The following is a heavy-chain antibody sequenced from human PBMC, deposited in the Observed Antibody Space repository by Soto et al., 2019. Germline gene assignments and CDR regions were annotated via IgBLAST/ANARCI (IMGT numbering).Heavy chain of an antibody. D-gene: IGHD3-22*01. CDR1: GGSISSGDYY. V-gene: IGHV4-30-4*01. J-gene: IGHJ4*02. CDR2: VYYSGST. CDR3: ARSRYYYDSSGYYYPPRYYFDY. Sequence: SETLSLTCTVSGGSISSGDYYWSWIRQPPGKGLEWIGYVYYSGSTYYNPSLKSRVTISVDTSKNQFSLKLSSVTAADTAVYYCARSRYYYDSSGYYYPPRYYFDYWGQGTPVTVSS.